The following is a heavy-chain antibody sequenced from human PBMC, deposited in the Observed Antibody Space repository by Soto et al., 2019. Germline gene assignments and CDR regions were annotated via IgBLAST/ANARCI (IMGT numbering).Heavy chain of an antibody. J-gene: IGHJ6*01. V-gene: IGHV3-9*01. CDR1: GFSFDDYA. Sequence: EVQVVESGGGLVQPGRSLRLSCAASGFSFDDYAMHWVRQAPGKGLEWVSGISWNSGTIGYADSVKGRFTISRDNAKNSLYLKRNGLGAEDTALYYWAKITGGTANVMGVW. CDR3: AKITGGTANVMGV. CDR2: ISWNSGTI. D-gene: IGHD2-21*02.